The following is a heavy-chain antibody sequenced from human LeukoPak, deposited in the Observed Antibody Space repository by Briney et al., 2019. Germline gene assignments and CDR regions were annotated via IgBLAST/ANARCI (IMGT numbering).Heavy chain of an antibody. Sequence: PSETLSLTCTVSGGSISSGSYYWSWIRQPAGKGLEWIGRIYTSGSTNYNPSLKSRVTISVDTSKNQFSLKLSSVTAADTAVYYCARHVRLWFGEFNRDWFDPWGQGTLVTVSS. CDR1: GGSISSGSYY. D-gene: IGHD3-10*01. V-gene: IGHV4-61*02. CDR3: ARHVRLWFGEFNRDWFDP. J-gene: IGHJ5*02. CDR2: IYTSGST.